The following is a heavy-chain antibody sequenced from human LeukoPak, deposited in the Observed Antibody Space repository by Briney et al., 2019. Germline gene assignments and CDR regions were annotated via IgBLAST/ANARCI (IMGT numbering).Heavy chain of an antibody. D-gene: IGHD3-22*01. Sequence: GGSLRLSCAASGFTFRSYVMSWVRQAPGKGLERVLAISGSGTSTYYADSVKGRFPISRDNSKNTLYLQMNSLRAEDTAVYYCEGTYYYDSSDDYWGQGTLVTVSS. J-gene: IGHJ4*02. CDR1: GFTFRSYV. CDR3: EGTYYYDSSDDY. CDR2: ISGSGTST. V-gene: IGHV3-23*01.